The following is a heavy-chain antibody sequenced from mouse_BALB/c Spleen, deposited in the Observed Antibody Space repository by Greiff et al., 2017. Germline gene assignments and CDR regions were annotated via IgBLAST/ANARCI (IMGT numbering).Heavy chain of an antibody. Sequence: EVQVVESGGGLVKPGGSLKLSCAASGFNFSSYAMSWVRQTPEKRLEWVASISSGGSTYYPDSVKGRFTISRENARNILYLQMSSLRSEDTAMYYCARVYEYDDAWLAYWGQGTRVTVSA. CDR3: ARVYEYDDAWLAY. CDR1: GFNFSSYA. CDR2: ISSGGST. D-gene: IGHD2-4*01. J-gene: IGHJ3*01. V-gene: IGHV5-6-5*01.